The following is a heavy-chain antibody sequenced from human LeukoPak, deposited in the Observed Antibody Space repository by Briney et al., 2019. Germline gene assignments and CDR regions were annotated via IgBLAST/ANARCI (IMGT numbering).Heavy chain of an antibody. CDR3: ARGAPQYCSSTSCYEFDS. J-gene: IGHJ4*02. CDR1: GDTFTSYD. D-gene: IGHD2-2*01. V-gene: IGHV1-8*01. Sequence: ASVKVSCKASGDTFTSYDINWVRQATGQGLEWMGCMNPNSGNTDYAQKFQGRVTITTNTPISIAYMELSRLRSEDTAVYYCARGAPQYCSSTSCYEFDSWGQGTLVTVSS. CDR2: MNPNSGNT.